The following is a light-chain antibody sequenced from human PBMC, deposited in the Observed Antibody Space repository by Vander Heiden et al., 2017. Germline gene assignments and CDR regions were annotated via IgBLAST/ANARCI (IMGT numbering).Light chain of an antibody. J-gene: IGKJ1*01. V-gene: IGKV3-11*01. CDR2: DAS. CDR1: QSVSRY. CDR3: TQRSKWPRWT. Sequence: EIVFTQSPATLSLSPGERATLSCRASQSVSRYLDWSEQKPCQVPRLLNYDASNGATGIPARSSDSESGPDFTRTISRLETEGFEIYSCTQRSKWPRWTFGPGTRVE.